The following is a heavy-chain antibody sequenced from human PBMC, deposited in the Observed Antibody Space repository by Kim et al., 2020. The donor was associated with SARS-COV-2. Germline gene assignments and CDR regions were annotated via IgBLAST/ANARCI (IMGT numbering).Heavy chain of an antibody. Sequence: PPFQGQVTISADKSISTAYLQWSSLKASDTAMYYCASVNYYDSSGYFDYWGQGTLVTVSS. D-gene: IGHD3-22*01. CDR3: ASVNYYDSSGYFDY. V-gene: IGHV5-51*01. J-gene: IGHJ4*02.